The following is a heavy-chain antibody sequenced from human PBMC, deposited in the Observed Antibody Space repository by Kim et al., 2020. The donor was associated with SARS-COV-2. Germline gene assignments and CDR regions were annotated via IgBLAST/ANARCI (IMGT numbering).Heavy chain of an antibody. V-gene: IGHV3-48*02. CDR1: GFTFSSYS. CDR3: ARGGVGYSSRIHFDY. D-gene: IGHD6-13*01. CDR2: ISSSSSTI. J-gene: IGHJ4*02. Sequence: GGSLRLSCAASGFTFSSYSMNWVRQAPGKGLEWVSYISSSSSTIYYADSVKGRFTISRDNAKNSLYLQRNSLRDEDTAVYYCARGGVGYSSRIHFDYWGQGTLVTVSS.